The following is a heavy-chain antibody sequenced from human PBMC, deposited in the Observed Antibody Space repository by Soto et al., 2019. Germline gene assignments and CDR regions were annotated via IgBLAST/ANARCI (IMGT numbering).Heavy chain of an antibody. J-gene: IGHJ4*02. V-gene: IGHV3-23*01. CDR3: ARAIGADFFDY. Sequence: VGSLRLSCIASGFTFSNYAMSWVRQAPGKGLEWVSTISDNGANTFIGDSMKDHFDISRDNSKNTVFLHLSTVRAEDTAIYYCARAIGADFFDYWGQGTPVTVSS. D-gene: IGHD6-25*01. CDR2: ISDNGANT. CDR1: GFTFSNYA.